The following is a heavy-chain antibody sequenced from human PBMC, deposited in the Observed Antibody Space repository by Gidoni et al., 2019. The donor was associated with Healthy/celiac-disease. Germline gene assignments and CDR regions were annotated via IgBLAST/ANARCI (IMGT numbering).Heavy chain of an antibody. CDR2: IRSKAYGGTT. Sequence: EVQLVESGGGLVQPGRSLRLSCTASGSTYGHYAMSWFRQAPGKGLEWVGFIRSKAYGGTTEYAASVKGRFTISRDDSKSIAYLQMNSLKTEDTAVYYCTRSQGIAVAAIDYWGQGTLVTVSS. CDR3: TRSQGIAVAAIDY. D-gene: IGHD6-19*01. CDR1: GSTYGHYA. V-gene: IGHV3-49*03. J-gene: IGHJ4*02.